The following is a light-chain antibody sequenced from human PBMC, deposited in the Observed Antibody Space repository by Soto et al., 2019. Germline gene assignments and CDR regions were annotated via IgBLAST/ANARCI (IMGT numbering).Light chain of an antibody. CDR1: QSVSSN. CDR2: GAS. Sequence: EIVMTQSPATLSVSPGERATLSCRASQSVSSNLAWYQQKPGQAPRLLIYGASTRATGIPARFSGSGSGTDFTLTISSLQPEDFATYFCQQLNSYPITFGQGTRLDIK. J-gene: IGKJ5*01. CDR3: QQLNSYPIT. V-gene: IGKV3D-15*01.